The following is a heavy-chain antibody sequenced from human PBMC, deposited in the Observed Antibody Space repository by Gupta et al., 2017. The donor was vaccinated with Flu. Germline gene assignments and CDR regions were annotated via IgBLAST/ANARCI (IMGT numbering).Heavy chain of an antibody. CDR3: TTGHSLTTVTASIDY. CDR1: GFTFNNAY. Sequence: EVQLVESGGGLVKPGESLRLSCVGSGFTFNNAYMSWVRQAPGKGLEWVGRIKSKSDGGTTEYAAPVKGRFTISRDDSENTVLLHMNSLKTEDTAVYYCTTGHSLTTVTASIDYWGQGTLVTVSS. V-gene: IGHV3-15*01. D-gene: IGHD4-17*01. J-gene: IGHJ4*02. CDR2: IKSKSDGGTT.